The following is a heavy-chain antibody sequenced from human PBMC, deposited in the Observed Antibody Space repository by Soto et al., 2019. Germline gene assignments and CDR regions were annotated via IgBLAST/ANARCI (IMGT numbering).Heavy chain of an antibody. V-gene: IGHV4-59*01. CDR2: IYYSGST. Sequence: SETLSLTCTVSGGSISSYYWSWIRQPPGKGLEWIGYIYYSGSTNYNPSLKSRVTISVDTSKNQFSLKLSSVTAADTAVYYCASGFDSNNFEYWGQGTLVTVSS. J-gene: IGHJ4*02. D-gene: IGHD3-10*01. CDR1: GGSISSYY. CDR3: ASGFDSNNFEY.